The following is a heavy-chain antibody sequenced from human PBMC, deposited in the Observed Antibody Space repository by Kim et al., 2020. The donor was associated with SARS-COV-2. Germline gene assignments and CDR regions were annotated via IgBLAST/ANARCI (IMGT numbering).Heavy chain of an antibody. CDR1: GFTFSSYA. V-gene: IGHV3-23*01. CDR3: AKDRQGIVVVPAAHHYYYGMDV. CDR2: ISGSGGST. J-gene: IGHJ6*02. D-gene: IGHD2-2*01. Sequence: GGSLRLSCAASGFTFSSYAMSWVRQAPGKGLEWVSAISGSGGSTYYADSVKGRFTISRDNSKNTLYLQMNSLRAEDTAVYYCAKDRQGIVVVPAAHHYYYGMDVWGPGTTVTVSS.